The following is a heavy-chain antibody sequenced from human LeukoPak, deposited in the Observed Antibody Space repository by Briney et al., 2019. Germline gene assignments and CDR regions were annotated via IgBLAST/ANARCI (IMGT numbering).Heavy chain of an antibody. CDR2: IIPIVSTA. J-gene: IGHJ5*02. D-gene: IGHD3-9*01. CDR1: GVTFSSYA. Sequence: GASVKLSCKASGVTFSSYAISWVRQAPGQGLEWMGGIIPIVSTANYAQTLQGRVTITTDKSTSTAYMQLSSLRSEDTAVYYCAKDPVYYDILTGYYFSDANLFDPWGQGTLVTVSS. V-gene: IGHV1-69*05. CDR3: AKDPVYYDILTGYYFSDANLFDP.